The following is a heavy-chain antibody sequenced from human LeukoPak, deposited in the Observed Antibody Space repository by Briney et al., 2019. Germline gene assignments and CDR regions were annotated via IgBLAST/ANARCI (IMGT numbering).Heavy chain of an antibody. CDR3: ARDPAYYDSSGTFDY. D-gene: IGHD3-22*01. Sequence: GGSLRLSCAASGFTFSSYSMNWVRQAPGKGLEWVSSISSSSSYIYYADSVKGRFTISRDNAKNSLYLQMNSLRAEDTAVYYCARDPAYYDSSGTFDYWGQGTLVTVSS. CDR1: GFTFSSYS. V-gene: IGHV3-21*01. CDR2: ISSSSSYI. J-gene: IGHJ4*02.